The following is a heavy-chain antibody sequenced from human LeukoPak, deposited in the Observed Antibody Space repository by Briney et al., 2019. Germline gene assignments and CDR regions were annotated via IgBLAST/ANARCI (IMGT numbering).Heavy chain of an antibody. CDR3: AKGLYYYGSGGAFDI. J-gene: IGHJ3*02. CDR1: GFTFSNYW. D-gene: IGHD3-10*01. V-gene: IGHV3-7*03. CDR2: IKQDGSEK. Sequence: PGGSLRLSCAASGFTFSNYWMSWVRQAPGKGLEWVANIKQDGSEKYYVDSVKGRFTISRDNAKNSLFLQMNSLRAEDTAVYYCAKGLYYYGSGGAFDIWGQGTMVTVSS.